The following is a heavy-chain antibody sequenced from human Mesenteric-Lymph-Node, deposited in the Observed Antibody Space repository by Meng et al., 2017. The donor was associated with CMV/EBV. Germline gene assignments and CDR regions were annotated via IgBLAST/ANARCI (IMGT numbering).Heavy chain of an antibody. CDR1: GFSLSTSGVG. J-gene: IGHJ6*02. V-gene: IGHV2-26*01. CDR2: IFSNDEK. Sequence: SGPTLVKPTQTLTLTCTFSGFSLSTSGVGVGWIRQPPGKALEWLAHIFSNDEKSYSTSLKSRLTISKDTSKSQVVLTMTNMDPVDTATYYCARIPVTRDDYYYYGMDVWGQGTTVTVSS. D-gene: IGHD1-14*01. CDR3: ARIPVTRDDYYYYGMDV.